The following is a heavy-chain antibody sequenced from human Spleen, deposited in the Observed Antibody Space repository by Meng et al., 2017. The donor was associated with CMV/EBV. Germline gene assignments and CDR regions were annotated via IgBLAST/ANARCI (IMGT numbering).Heavy chain of an antibody. J-gene: IGHJ4*02. V-gene: IGHV1-2*02. D-gene: IGHD3-9*01. Sequence: KTSGYTFTAFYMHWVRQAPGQGPEWVGWINPNTGGTDYAQKFQGRVTMTRDTSINTVYMELNRLRSDDTAVYYCARDLSTTRYLFRNWGQGTLVTVSS. CDR2: INPNTGGT. CDR3: ARDLSTTRYLFRN. CDR1: GYTFTAFY.